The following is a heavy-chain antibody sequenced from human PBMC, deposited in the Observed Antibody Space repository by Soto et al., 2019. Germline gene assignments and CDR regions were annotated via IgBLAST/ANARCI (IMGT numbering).Heavy chain of an antibody. Sequence: SETLSLTCTVSGGSISSGDYYWSWIRQPPGKGLEWIGYIYYSGSTYYNPSLKSRVTISVDTSKNQFSLKLSSVTAADTAVYYCARAPGYYDSSGSFHWFDPWGQGTLVTVSS. V-gene: IGHV4-30-4*01. CDR2: IYYSGST. CDR1: GGSISSGDYY. D-gene: IGHD3-22*01. J-gene: IGHJ5*02. CDR3: ARAPGYYDSSGSFHWFDP.